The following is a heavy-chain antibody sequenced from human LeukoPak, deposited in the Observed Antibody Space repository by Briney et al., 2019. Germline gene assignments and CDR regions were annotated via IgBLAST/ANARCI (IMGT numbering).Heavy chain of an antibody. CDR1: GGTFSSYA. CDR2: IIPIFGTA. J-gene: IGHJ5*02. CDR3: ARDAWFGELSPPGYNWFDP. V-gene: IGHV1-69*01. Sequence: TVKVSCKASGGTFSSYAISWVRQAPGQGLEWMGGIIPIFGTANYAQKFQGRVTITADESTSTAYMELSSLRSEDTAVYSCARDAWFGELSPPGYNWFDPWGQGTLVTVSS. D-gene: IGHD3-10*01.